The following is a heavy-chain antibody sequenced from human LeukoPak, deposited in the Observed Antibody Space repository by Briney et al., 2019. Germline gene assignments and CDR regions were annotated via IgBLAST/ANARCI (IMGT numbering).Heavy chain of an antibody. J-gene: IGHJ4*02. CDR3: ARAPVTSCRGAFCYPFDY. CDR2: ISSSSSYI. V-gene: IGHV3-21*01. Sequence: GGSLRLSCAASGFTFSSYSMNWVRQAPGKGLEWVSSISSSSSYIYYADSVKGRFTISRDNAKNSLYLQMNSLRAEDTAVYYCARAPVTSCRGAFCYPFDYWGQGTLVTVSS. D-gene: IGHD2-15*01. CDR1: GFTFSSYS.